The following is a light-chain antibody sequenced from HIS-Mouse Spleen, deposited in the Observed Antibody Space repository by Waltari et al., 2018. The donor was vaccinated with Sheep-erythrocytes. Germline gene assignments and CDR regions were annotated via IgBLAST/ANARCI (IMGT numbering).Light chain of an antibody. CDR3: QSADSSGTYVV. Sequence: SYELTQPPSVSVSPGQTASITCSGDKLGDKYACWYQQKPGQSPVLVIYQDSKRPSGIPELFSGSSSGTTVTLTISGVQAEDEADYYCQSADSSGTYVVFGGGTKLTVL. J-gene: IGLJ2*01. CDR1: KLGDKY. CDR2: QDS. V-gene: IGLV3-25*03.